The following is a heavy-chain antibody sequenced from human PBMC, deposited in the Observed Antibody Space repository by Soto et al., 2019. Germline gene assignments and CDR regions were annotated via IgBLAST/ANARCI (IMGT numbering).Heavy chain of an antibody. J-gene: IGHJ4*02. V-gene: IGHV4-59*08. Sequence: VQLQASGPGLVKPSETLSLTCTVSGGAISSYYWSWIRQPPGKGLEGIGYIYYSGSTNYNPSLKRRVDIAVDTSKNQSSLQRRSATAADTAVYYCARRYGSCFDDWGQGTLVTVYS. D-gene: IGHD5-18*01. CDR3: ARRYGSCFDD. CDR2: IYYSGST. CDR1: GGAISSYY.